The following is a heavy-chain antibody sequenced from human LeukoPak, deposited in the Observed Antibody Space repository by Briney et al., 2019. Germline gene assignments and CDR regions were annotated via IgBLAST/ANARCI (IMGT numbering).Heavy chain of an antibody. CDR1: GGTFSSYA. J-gene: IGHJ4*02. Sequence: ASVKVSCKASGGTFSSYAISWVRQAPGQGLEWMGGIIPIFGTANYAQKFQGRVTITTDESTSTAYMELSSLRSEDTAVYYCASLSVAARPSVDYWGPGTLVTVSS. CDR3: ASLSVAARPSVDY. CDR2: IIPIFGTA. D-gene: IGHD6-6*01. V-gene: IGHV1-69*05.